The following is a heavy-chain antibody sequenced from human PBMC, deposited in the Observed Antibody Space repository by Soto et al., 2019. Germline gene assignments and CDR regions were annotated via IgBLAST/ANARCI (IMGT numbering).Heavy chain of an antibody. CDR3: ASGEVGALGY. Sequence: QLQLQESGSGLVKPSQTLSLTCAVSGGSISSGGYCWSWIRQPPGQGLEWIGYISHSGSTYYNPSHKSRVTILVDRSKNQFSLKLSSVTAADTAVYYCASGEVGALGYWGQGTLVTVSS. CDR1: GGSISSGGYC. D-gene: IGHD2-21*01. V-gene: IGHV4-30-2*01. CDR2: ISHSGST. J-gene: IGHJ4*02.